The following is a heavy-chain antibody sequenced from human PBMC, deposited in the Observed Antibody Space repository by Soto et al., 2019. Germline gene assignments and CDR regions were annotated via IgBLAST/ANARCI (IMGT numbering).Heavy chain of an antibody. V-gene: IGHV1-18*01. D-gene: IGHD3-10*01. CDR2: INGYNGNT. CDR3: ARGSAGDIYNWFDP. J-gene: IGHJ5*02. Sequence: QVQLVQSGAEVKKPGASVKVSCKASGHTFTSYGINWVRQAPGQGLEWMGWINGYNGNTNYAQKFQGRVTMTADTSTSTANMEVRSLKSNDTAGSYFARGSAGDIYNWFDPWGQGTLVTVSS. CDR1: GHTFTSYG.